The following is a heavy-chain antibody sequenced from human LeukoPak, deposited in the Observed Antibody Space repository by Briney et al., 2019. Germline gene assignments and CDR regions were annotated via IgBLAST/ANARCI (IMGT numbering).Heavy chain of an antibody. CDR2: IYSGGST. CDR3: ATTRYDTFDI. CDR1: GFTAISNY. D-gene: IGHD4-17*01. Sequence: PGGSLRLPCAASGFTAISNYFSWGGQAPAKGLEWVALIYSGGSTYYADSVRGRFTISRDNSKNTLCLQMNSLRAEDTAVYYCATTRYDTFDIWGQGTMVTVSS. J-gene: IGHJ3*02. V-gene: IGHV3-53*01.